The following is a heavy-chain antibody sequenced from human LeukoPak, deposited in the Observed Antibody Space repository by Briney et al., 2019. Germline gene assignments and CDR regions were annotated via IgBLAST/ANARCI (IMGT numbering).Heavy chain of an antibody. D-gene: IGHD6-13*01. CDR3: ARDSDYSSSWFDFDY. CDR1: GFTVSSDY. CDR2: IYSGGRT. Sequence: GGSLRLSCAASGFTVSSDYMSWVRQAPGKGLEWVSVIYSGGRTYYADSVKGRFTISRDNSKNTLYLQMNSLRAEDTAVYYCARDSDYSSSWFDFDYWGQGTLVTVSS. V-gene: IGHV3-66*01. J-gene: IGHJ4*02.